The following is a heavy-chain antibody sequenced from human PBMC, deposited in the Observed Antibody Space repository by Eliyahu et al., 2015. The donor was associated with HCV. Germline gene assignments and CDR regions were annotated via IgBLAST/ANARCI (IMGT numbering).Heavy chain of an antibody. Sequence: QLQLQESGSGLVKPSQTLSLTCAVSGGSISSGGYSWSWIRQPPGKGLEWIGYISHSVTTYYQPVPTSIPHIVKQVQKPFPPKPPSVTAADTAVYYCASGVLARGYYYGMDVWGQGTTVTVSS. D-gene: IGHD1-1*01. CDR3: ASGVLARGYYYGMDV. CDR1: GGSISSGGYS. V-gene: IGHV4-30-2*01. J-gene: IGHJ6*02. CDR2: ISHSVTT.